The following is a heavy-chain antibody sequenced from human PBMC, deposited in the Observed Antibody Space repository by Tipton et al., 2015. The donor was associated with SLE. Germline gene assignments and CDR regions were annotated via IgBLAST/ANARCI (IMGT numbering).Heavy chain of an antibody. V-gene: IGHV3-11*04. D-gene: IGHD1-26*01. Sequence: SLRLSCVAPEYIFSDSYMSWIRQIPGKGLEWISSISSSGSITYYADSVKGRSTISRDNAKNTLHLQMNSLRVEDTAIYYCATEAPGASDPYFDYWGHGTLVTVSS. J-gene: IGHJ4*01. CDR3: ATEAPGASDPYFDY. CDR2: ISSSGSIT. CDR1: EYIFSDSY.